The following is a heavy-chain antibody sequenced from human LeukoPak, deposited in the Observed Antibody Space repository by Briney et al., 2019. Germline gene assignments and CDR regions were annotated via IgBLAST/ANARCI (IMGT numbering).Heavy chain of an antibody. D-gene: IGHD3-9*01. CDR2: ISSSSSYI. J-gene: IGHJ4*02. CDR1: GFTFSSYR. V-gene: IGHV3-21*01. Sequence: PGGSLRLSCAASGFTFSSYRMNWVRQAPGKGLEWVSSISSSSSYIYYADSVKGRFTISRDNAKNSLYLQMNSLRAEDTAVYYCARVINVLRYFDWPCDYWGQGTLVTVSS. CDR3: ARVINVLRYFDWPCDY.